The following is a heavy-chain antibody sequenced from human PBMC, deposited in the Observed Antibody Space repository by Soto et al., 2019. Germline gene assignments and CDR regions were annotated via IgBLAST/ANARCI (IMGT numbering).Heavy chain of an antibody. CDR3: ARETRIAAAGKFDY. CDR2: IYYSVST. Sequence: TSETLSLTCTVSGGSISSYYWSWIRQPPGKGLEWIGYIYYSVSTNYNPSLKSRVTISVDTSKNQFSLKLSSVTAADTAVYYCARETRIAAAGKFDYWGQGTLVTVSS. V-gene: IGHV4-59*01. CDR1: GGSISSYY. D-gene: IGHD6-13*01. J-gene: IGHJ4*02.